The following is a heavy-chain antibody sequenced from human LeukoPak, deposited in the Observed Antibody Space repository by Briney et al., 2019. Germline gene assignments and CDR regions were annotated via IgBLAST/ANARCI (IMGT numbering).Heavy chain of an antibody. CDR1: GGSFSGYY. CDR3: ARVIAYCGGDCYSKSGYFDY. CDR2: IYHSGST. V-gene: IGHV4-30-2*01. Sequence: SETLSLTCAVYGGSFSGYYWSWIRQPPGKGLEWIGYIYHSGSTYYNPSLKSRVTISVDRSKNQFSLKLSSVTAADTAVYYCARVIAYCGGDCYSKSGYFDYWGQGTLVTVSS. J-gene: IGHJ4*02. D-gene: IGHD2-21*02.